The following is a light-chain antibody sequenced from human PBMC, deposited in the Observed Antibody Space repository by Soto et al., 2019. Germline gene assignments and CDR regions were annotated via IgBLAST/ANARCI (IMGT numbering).Light chain of an antibody. CDR1: QNINTY. Sequence: DIQMTQSPSSLSASVGDRVTITCRTSQNINTYLNWYQQKPGKAHKLLIYAASSLQSGVPSRFSGSGSGTDFTLTIGSRQAEDFATYYLQRSYTPLWGTCGQGTKVEIK. CDR2: AAS. CDR3: QRSYTPLWGT. J-gene: IGKJ1*01. V-gene: IGKV1-39*01.